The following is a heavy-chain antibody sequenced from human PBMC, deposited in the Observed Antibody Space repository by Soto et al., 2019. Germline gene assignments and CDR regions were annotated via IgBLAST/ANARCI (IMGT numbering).Heavy chain of an antibody. Sequence: PSETLSLTCTVSGRSISSGGYYWSWIRQHPGKGLEWIGYIYYSGSTYYNPSLKSRVTISLDTSKNQFSLQLNSVTPEDTAVYYCARGPPRNYYFDYWGQGTLVTVSS. J-gene: IGHJ4*02. CDR3: ARGPPRNYYFDY. V-gene: IGHV4-31*03. D-gene: IGHD4-4*01. CDR1: GRSISSGGYY. CDR2: IYYSGST.